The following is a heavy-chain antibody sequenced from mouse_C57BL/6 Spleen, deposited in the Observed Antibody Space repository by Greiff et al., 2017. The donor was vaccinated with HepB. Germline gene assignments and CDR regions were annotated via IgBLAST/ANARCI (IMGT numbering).Heavy chain of an antibody. CDR1: GFSLTSYS. Sequence: VQLLQSGPGLVAPSQSLSITCTVSGFSLTSYSISWVRPPPGKGLEWLGLIWTGGGTNSTSSLKSRLSISKDNSKSQVFLKMNSLQTDDTARYDCARKRGDYGSSSDGDFEVWGTGTTVTVSS. CDR2: IWTGGGT. D-gene: IGHD1-1*01. CDR3: ARKRGDYGSSSDGDFEV. V-gene: IGHV2-9-1*01. J-gene: IGHJ1*03.